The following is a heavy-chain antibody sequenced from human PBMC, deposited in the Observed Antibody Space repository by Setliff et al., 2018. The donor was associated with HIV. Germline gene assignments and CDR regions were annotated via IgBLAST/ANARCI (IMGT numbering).Heavy chain of an antibody. CDR2: IHYTGNT. Sequence: SETLSLTCTVSGGSISSHYWSWIRQPPGKGLEWIGYIHYTGNTHYNPSVKSRVTISVDTSKNQFSLKLSSVTAADTAVYYCARSLLPSITVAGTIGYWGQGSLVTVSS. J-gene: IGHJ4*02. V-gene: IGHV4-59*08. CDR1: GGSISSHY. D-gene: IGHD6-19*01. CDR3: ARSLLPSITVAGTIGY.